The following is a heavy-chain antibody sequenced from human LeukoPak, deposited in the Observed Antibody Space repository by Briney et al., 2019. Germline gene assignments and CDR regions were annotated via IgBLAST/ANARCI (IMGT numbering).Heavy chain of an antibody. CDR3: ARDLWYSSGWYHHYYYYMDV. CDR2: IKQDGSEK. J-gene: IGHJ6*03. Sequence: GGSLRLSCAASGFTFSSYWMSWVRQAPGKGLEWVANIKQDGSEKNYVDSVKGRFTISRDNAKNSLYLQMNSLRAEDTAVYYCARDLWYSSGWYHHYYYYMDVWGKGTTVTVSS. D-gene: IGHD6-19*01. CDR1: GFTFSSYW. V-gene: IGHV3-7*01.